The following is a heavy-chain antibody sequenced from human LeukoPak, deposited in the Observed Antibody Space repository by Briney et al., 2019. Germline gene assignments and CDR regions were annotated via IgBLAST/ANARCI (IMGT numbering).Heavy chain of an antibody. J-gene: IGHJ4*02. V-gene: IGHV4-59*08. D-gene: IGHD3-9*01. CDR3: ARHAMGIFWVDY. Sequence: SETLSLTRTVSGGSISSYYWSWIRQPPGKGLEWIGYIYYSGSTNYNPSLKSRVTISVDTSKNQFSLKLSSVTAADTAVYYCARHAMGIFWVDYWGQGTLVTVSS. CDR2: IYYSGST. CDR1: GGSISSYY.